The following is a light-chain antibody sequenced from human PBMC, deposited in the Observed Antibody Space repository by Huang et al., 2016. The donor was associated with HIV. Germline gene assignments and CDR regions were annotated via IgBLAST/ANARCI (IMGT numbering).Light chain of an antibody. Sequence: DIQMTQSPSALSASVGDSVTIPCQASQDISNYLNWYQQKPGQAPRLLIYDASNVEKGGPSRFSGSGSGKDFTLTIRSLQPEDVATYYCQQYDNVPYTFGQGTKLEIK. CDR3: QQYDNVPYT. CDR1: QDISNY. CDR2: DAS. V-gene: IGKV1-33*01. J-gene: IGKJ2*01.